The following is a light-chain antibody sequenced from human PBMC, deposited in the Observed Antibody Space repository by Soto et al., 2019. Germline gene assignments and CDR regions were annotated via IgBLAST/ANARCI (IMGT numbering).Light chain of an antibody. CDR2: GNN. J-gene: IGLJ2*01. Sequence: QSALMQPPSVSGAPGQRVTISCTGSSSNIGAGYDVHWYQQLPGTAPKLLIYGNNNRPSGVPDRFSGSKSGTSASLAITGLQAEDEADYYCQSYDSSLNGSVIFGEGTKLTVL. CDR3: QSYDSSLNGSVI. CDR1: SSNIGAGYD. V-gene: IGLV1-40*01.